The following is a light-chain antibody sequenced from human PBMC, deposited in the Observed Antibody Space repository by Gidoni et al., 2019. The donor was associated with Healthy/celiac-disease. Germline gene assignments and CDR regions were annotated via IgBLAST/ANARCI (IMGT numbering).Light chain of an antibody. V-gene: IGKV1-33*01. CDR3: QQYDNLPPT. J-gene: IGKJ3*01. Sequence: DIQMTQSPSSLSASVGDRVTITCQASQDISNYLNWYQQKPGKAPKLLIYDASNLETGVPSRFSGSGSGTDLTFTISSLQPEDIATYYFQQYDNLPPTFGPGTKVDIK. CDR2: DAS. CDR1: QDISNY.